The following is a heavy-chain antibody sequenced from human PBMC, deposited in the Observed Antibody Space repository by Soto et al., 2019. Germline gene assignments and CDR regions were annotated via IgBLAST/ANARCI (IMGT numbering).Heavy chain of an antibody. D-gene: IGHD1-26*01. Sequence: ASVKVSCKVSGYTLTELSMHWVRQAPGKGLEWMGGFDPEDGEAIYAQKFQGRVTMTEDTSTDTAYMELSSLRSEDTAVYYCATDNVGANYFDYWGQGTLVTVSS. CDR1: GYTLTELS. CDR2: FDPEDGEA. CDR3: ATDNVGANYFDY. V-gene: IGHV1-24*01. J-gene: IGHJ4*02.